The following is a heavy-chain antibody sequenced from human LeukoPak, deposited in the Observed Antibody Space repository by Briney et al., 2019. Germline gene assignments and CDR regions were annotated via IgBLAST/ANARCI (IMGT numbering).Heavy chain of an antibody. Sequence: SETLSLTCAVYGGSFSGYYWSWIRQPAGKGLEWIGRISSSGSTNYNPSLKSRVTISVDTSKNQFSLKLSSVTAADTAVYFCARGGSYGSGNDFRFDPWGQGTLVTVSS. CDR2: ISSSGST. V-gene: IGHV4-59*10. J-gene: IGHJ5*02. D-gene: IGHD3-10*01. CDR1: GGSFSGYY. CDR3: ARGGSYGSGNDFRFDP.